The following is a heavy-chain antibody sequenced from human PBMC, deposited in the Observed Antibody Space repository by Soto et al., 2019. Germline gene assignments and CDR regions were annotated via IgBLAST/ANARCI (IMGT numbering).Heavy chain of an antibody. J-gene: IGHJ3*01. CDR3: ARLSGLWFGELS. D-gene: IGHD3-10*01. V-gene: IGHV1-2*04. CDR2: VNPNSGDT. CDR1: GYTFTGYY. Sequence: ASVKVSCKASGYTFTGYYMHWVRQAPGQGLEWMGWVNPNSGDTNYAQKFQGWVTMTRDTSISTAYMELSRLRSEDTAVYYCARLSGLWFGELSWGQGTMVTVSS.